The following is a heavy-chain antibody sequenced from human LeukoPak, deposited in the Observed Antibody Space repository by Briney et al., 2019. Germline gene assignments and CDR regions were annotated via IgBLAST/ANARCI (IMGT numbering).Heavy chain of an antibody. D-gene: IGHD2-2*01. CDR3: AKGKSSSTSFSDY. J-gene: IGHJ4*02. CDR2: ITDSGGST. CDR1: GFTFSSYA. Sequence: GGSLRLSCAASGFTFSSYAMSWIRQAPRKGLEWVSLITDSGGSTYYPAFVKSRFSISRDNSKNTLYRQRNSLRAEYTAVYYCAKGKSSSTSFSDYWGQGTLVTVSS. V-gene: IGHV3-23*01.